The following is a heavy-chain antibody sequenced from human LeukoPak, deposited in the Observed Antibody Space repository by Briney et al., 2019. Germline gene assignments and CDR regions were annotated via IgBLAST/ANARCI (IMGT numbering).Heavy chain of an antibody. D-gene: IGHD6-19*01. J-gene: IGHJ6*03. V-gene: IGHV3-30*02. CDR2: IRYDGSNK. CDR1: GFTVSSNS. Sequence: PGGSLRLSCAASGFTVSSNSMTWVRQAPGKGLEWVAFIRYDGSNKYYADSVKGRFTISRDNSKNTLYLQMNSLRAEDTAVYYCARDRGSSGWGAGYMDVWGKGTTVTVSS. CDR3: ARDRGSSGWGAGYMDV.